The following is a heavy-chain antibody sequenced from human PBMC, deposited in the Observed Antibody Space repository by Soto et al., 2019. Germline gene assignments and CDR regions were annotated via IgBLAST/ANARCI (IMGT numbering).Heavy chain of an antibody. V-gene: IGHV4-34*01. Sequence: SETLSLTCGVSGGSFSDHYWSSIRQAPGRGLEWIAEINHRGETNHNPSLRSRVTISVDTSKNHFSLKLSSTTPAATAADFCWRGRAAYSFGGLDSWGQGT. D-gene: IGHD3-3*01. CDR1: GGSFSDHY. J-gene: IGHJ4*02. CDR3: WRGRAAYSFGGLDS. CDR2: INHRGET.